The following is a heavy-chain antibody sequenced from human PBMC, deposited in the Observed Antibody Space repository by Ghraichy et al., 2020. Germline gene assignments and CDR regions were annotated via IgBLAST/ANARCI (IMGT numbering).Heavy chain of an antibody. Sequence: VKVSCKASGGNFSRYAISWVRQAPGPGLEWMGGIIPIFGTPKYAQKFQGRVTITADESTSTAYMELSSLRSEDTAVYYCARAPPTRYDFWSGFYSFDYWGQGTLVTVSS. CDR2: IIPIFGTP. CDR1: GGNFSRYA. V-gene: IGHV1-69*13. D-gene: IGHD3-3*01. J-gene: IGHJ4*02. CDR3: ARAPPTRYDFWSGFYSFDY.